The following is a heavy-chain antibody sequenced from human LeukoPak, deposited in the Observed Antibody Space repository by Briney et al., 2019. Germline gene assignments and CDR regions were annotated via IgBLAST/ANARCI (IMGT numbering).Heavy chain of an antibody. V-gene: IGHV4-59*08. J-gene: IGHJ3*02. D-gene: IGHD5/OR15-5a*01. CDR1: GGSISTYY. CDR3: AVNSTKHTCDI. CDR2: VYYSGST. Sequence: SETLSLTCAGSGGSISTYYWSCIRQSPGAGLEWIGSVYYSGSTNYSPSLKSRVRISVDTSKNQFSLELSSVTAADTAVYYCAVNSTKHTCDIWGQGTMVTVSS.